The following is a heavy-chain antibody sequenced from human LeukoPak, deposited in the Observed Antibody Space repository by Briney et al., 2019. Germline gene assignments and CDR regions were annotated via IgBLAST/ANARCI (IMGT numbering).Heavy chain of an antibody. J-gene: IGHJ6*04. CDR3: AREGSTSMDV. V-gene: IGHV3-48*01. CDR1: GFNVSSNY. CDR2: ISGSSSTI. D-gene: IGHD2-2*01. Sequence: GGSLRLSCAASGFNVSSNYMSWVRQAPGKGLEWVSAISGSSSTIYYADSVKGRFTISRDNAKNSLYLQMSSLRAEDTAVYYCAREGSTSMDVWGKGTTVTVSS.